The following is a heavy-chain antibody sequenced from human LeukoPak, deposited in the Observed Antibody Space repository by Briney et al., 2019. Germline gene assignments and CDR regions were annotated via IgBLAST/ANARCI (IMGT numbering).Heavy chain of an antibody. J-gene: IGHJ4*02. Sequence: GGSLRLSCAASGFTFNNYGMNWVRQAPGKGLEWVSSIRSSSTYIYYADSVKGRFTISRDNAKNSLYLQMNSLRAEDTAVYYWWRDDGDRCFDYWGQGTLVTVSS. CDR2: IRSSSTYI. CDR1: GFTFNNYG. CDR3: WRDDGDRCFDY. V-gene: IGHV3-21*01. D-gene: IGHD4-17*01.